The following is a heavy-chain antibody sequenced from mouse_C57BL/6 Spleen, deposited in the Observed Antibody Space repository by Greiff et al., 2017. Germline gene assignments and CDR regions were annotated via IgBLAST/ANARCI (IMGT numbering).Heavy chain of an antibody. J-gene: IGHJ3*01. D-gene: IGHD1-1*01. Sequence: VQLQQPGAELVRPGSSVKLSCKASGYTFTSYWMHWVKQRPIQGLEWIGNIDPSASETHYNQKFKDKATVTVDKSSSSAYMQLNSLTSEDYADCYCARGLCSSYEGCAYWGQGTLVTGSA. CDR1: GYTFTSYW. CDR2: IDPSASET. V-gene: IGHV1-52*01. CDR3: ARGLCSSYEGCAY.